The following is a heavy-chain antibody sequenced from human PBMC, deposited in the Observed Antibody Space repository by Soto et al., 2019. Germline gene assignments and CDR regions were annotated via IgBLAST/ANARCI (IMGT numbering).Heavy chain of an antibody. CDR1: GFTFSNYP. J-gene: IGHJ4*02. Sequence: QVHLAESGGGVVQPGRSLRLSCATSGFTFSNYPMNRVRQAPGKGMEWLTVISYDGNRNHYADSVKGRCTTSRDNRGQTVLRHAHSPGYDDAGVRQCARDVNLGVDASGYLASWGQAAEFSVTS. V-gene: IGHV3-30*04. CDR2: ISYDGNRN. CDR3: ARDVNLGVDASGYLAS. D-gene: IGHD3-10*01.